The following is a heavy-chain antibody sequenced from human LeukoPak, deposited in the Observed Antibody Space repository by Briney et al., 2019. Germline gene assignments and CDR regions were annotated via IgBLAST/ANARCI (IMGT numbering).Heavy chain of an antibody. Sequence: GGSLRLSCAASGFTFSNFWMSWVRRAPGKGLEWVANLKPDGSDAYYVDSMKGRFTIFRDNTKNSLFLQMNSLSADDTAVYYCSKGGRGDSWGQGTLVTVSS. J-gene: IGHJ4*02. CDR1: GFTFSNFW. V-gene: IGHV3-7*01. CDR2: LKPDGSDA. CDR3: SKGGRGDS. D-gene: IGHD3-10*01.